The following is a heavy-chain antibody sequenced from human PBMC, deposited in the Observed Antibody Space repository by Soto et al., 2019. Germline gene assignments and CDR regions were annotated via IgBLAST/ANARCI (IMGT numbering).Heavy chain of an antibody. CDR2: IYTTGST. D-gene: IGHD6-13*01. V-gene: IGHV4-4*07. CDR1: GGSISNYY. Sequence: ETLSLTCTVSGGSISNYYWSWIRQPAGKGLEWIGRIYTTGSTNYNPSLKSRVTMSVDTSKNQFSLKLTSVTAADTAVYFCARTSSWLPFDYWGQGTLVTVSS. J-gene: IGHJ4*02. CDR3: ARTSSWLPFDY.